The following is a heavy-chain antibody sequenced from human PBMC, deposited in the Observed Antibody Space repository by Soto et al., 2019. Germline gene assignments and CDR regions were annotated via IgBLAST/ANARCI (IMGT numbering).Heavy chain of an antibody. CDR1: GGTFSSYA. V-gene: IGHV1-69*01. J-gene: IGHJ6*02. CDR3: ARHYTGSSSSYYYYGMDV. CDR2: IIPIFGTA. D-gene: IGHD6-6*01. Sequence: QVQLVQSGAEVKKPGSSVKVSCKASGGTFSSYAISWVRQAPGQGLEWMGGIIPIFGTAHYAQKFQGRVKITADESTSTAYMELSSLRSEDTAVYYCARHYTGSSSSYYYYGMDVWGQGTTVTVSS.